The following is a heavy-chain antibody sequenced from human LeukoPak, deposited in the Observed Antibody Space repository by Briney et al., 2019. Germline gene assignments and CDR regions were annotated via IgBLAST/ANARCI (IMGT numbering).Heavy chain of an antibody. J-gene: IGHJ4*02. Sequence: GAFLHICCDASGSSITSCWISWVRQLPGGGVEWMGRIDPSDSNTNYSPSFQGHVTISADKSISTTYLQWSSRKASDTAMYYWARRTDYGDFLDYWGPGTLVTVSP. CDR3: ARRTDYGDFLDY. CDR2: IDPSDSNT. V-gene: IGHV5-10-1*01. D-gene: IGHD4-17*01. CDR1: GSSITSCW.